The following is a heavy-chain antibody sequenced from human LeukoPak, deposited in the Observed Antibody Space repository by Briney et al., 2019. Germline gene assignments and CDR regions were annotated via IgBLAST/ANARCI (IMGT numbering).Heavy chain of an antibody. J-gene: IGHJ4*02. V-gene: IGHV3-23*01. CDR1: GFTFSNYA. CDR2: VSDSGGGT. CDR3: AKGSYSFWTGPFDY. D-gene: IGHD3/OR15-3a*01. Sequence: GGSLRLSCAASGFTFSNYAMSWVRQAPGKGLEWVSGVSDSGGGTFNADSVKGRFTVSRDNSKNTLFLQMYSLRAEDTAVYYCAKGSYSFWTGPFDYWGQGRLVIVSS.